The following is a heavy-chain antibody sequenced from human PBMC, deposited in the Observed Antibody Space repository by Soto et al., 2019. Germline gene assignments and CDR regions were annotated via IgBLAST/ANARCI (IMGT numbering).Heavy chain of an antibody. CDR1: GGSISSYY. V-gene: IGHV4-59*01. CDR2: IYYSGST. J-gene: IGHJ4*02. CDR3: ARVNYYDFSFDY. D-gene: IGHD3-22*01. Sequence: TSETLSLTCTVSGGSISSYYWSWIRQPPGKGLEWIGYIYYSGSTNYNPSLKSRVTISVDTSKNQFSLKLSSVTAADTAVYYCARVNYYDFSFDYWGQGTLVTVSS.